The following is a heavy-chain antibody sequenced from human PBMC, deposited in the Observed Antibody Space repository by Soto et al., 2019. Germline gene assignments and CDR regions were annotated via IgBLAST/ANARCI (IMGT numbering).Heavy chain of an antibody. D-gene: IGHD6-13*01. CDR3: AKDPSSSWFVDYFDY. CDR1: GFTFSNYG. CDR2: ISYDGSNK. Sequence: QVQLVESGGGVVQPGRSLRLSCAASGFTFSNYGMHWVRQAPGKGLEWVAVISYDGSNKYYADSVKGRFTISRDNSKNTVYLQMNSLRDEDTAVYYCAKDPSSSWFVDYFDYWGQGTLVTVSS. V-gene: IGHV3-30*18. J-gene: IGHJ4*02.